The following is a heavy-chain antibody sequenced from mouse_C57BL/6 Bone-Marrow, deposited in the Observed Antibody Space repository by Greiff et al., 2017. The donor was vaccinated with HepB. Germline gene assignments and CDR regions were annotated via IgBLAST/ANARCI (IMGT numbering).Heavy chain of an antibody. J-gene: IGHJ2*01. CDR1: GYTFTDYE. CDR2: IDPETGGT. CDR3: TRSGDGYYKGY. V-gene: IGHV1-15*01. D-gene: IGHD2-3*01. Sequence: QVQLKESGAELVRPGASVTLSCKASGYTFTDYEMHWVKQTPVHGLEWIGAIDPETGGTAYNQKFKGKAILTADKSSSTAYMELRSLTSEDSAVYYCTRSGDGYYKGYWGQGTTLTVSS.